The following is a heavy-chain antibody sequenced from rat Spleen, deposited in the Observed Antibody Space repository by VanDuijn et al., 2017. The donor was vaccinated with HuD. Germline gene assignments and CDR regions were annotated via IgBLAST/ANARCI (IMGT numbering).Heavy chain of an antibody. CDR3: GRLEVTNWFAY. CDR1: DYSITSNY. CDR2: ISYTGTT. J-gene: IGHJ3*01. Sequence: EVQLQESGPGLVKPSQSLSLTCSVTDYSITSNYWGWIRKFPGNKMEWIGHISYTGTTSYNPSLKSRISMTKDTSRNQFFLQLNSVTTEDTATYYCGRLEVTNWFAYWGQGTLVTVSS. D-gene: IGHD1-1*01. V-gene: IGHV3-1*01.